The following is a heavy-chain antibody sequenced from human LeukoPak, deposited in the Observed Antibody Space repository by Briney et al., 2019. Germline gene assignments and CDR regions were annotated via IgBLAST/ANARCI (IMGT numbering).Heavy chain of an antibody. D-gene: IGHD3-22*01. V-gene: IGHV3-7*02. CDR1: GFTFSSYW. CDR3: ATNLNYDREFDY. J-gene: IGHJ4*02. CDR2: IKQDGSEK. Sequence: GGSLRLSCAASGFTFSSYWMSWVRQAPGKGLEWVANIKQDGSEKYYVDSVKGRFTISRDNAKNSLYLQMNGLRAEDTAVYYCATNLNYDREFDYWGQGTLVTVSS.